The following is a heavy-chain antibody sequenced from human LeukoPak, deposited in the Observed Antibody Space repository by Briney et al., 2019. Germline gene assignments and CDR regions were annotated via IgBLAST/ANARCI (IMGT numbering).Heavy chain of an antibody. CDR2: INPSSGST. Sequence: ASVMVSCKASGYTFTSCYRHWVRQAAGQGLEWMGIINPSSGSTSYAQKFQGRVTMTRDTSTRTVYMELSSLRSEDTGVYYCARDGANMDTANESYFDYWGQGTLVTISS. CDR3: ARDGANMDTANESYFDY. V-gene: IGHV1-46*01. D-gene: IGHD5-18*01. J-gene: IGHJ4*02. CDR1: GYTFTSCY.